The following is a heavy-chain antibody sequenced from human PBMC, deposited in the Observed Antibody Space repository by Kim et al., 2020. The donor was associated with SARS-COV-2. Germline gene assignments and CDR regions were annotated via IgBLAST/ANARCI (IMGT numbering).Heavy chain of an antibody. V-gene: IGHV3-49*04. J-gene: IGHJ4*02. CDR2: VRTKSYGGTS. CDR3: ARGQQQRGAVYFMDY. Sequence: GGSLRLSCTGSGFNFGDNAMSWVRQAPGKGLEWVGLVRTKSYGGTSEHAASVHGRFTISRDDSKSIAHLQMNSLKVEATAIYYCARGQQQRGAVYFMDYWGQGVLVSVSS. CDR1: GFNFGDNA. D-gene: IGHD2-8*01.